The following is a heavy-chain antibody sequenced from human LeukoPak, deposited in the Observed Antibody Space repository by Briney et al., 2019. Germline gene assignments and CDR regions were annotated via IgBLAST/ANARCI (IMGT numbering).Heavy chain of an antibody. D-gene: IGHD6-6*01. CDR2: IYPGDSRT. Sequence: GESLRMSCTGYGHGFSDSWIGWVRQVPGKGLEWIGVIYPGDSRTRYSPSFRGQVTISVDKSISTAHLQWGSLKASDTAMYYCASRKFSSTWSDPWGQGTLVTVSP. J-gene: IGHJ5*02. CDR1: GHGFSDSW. CDR3: ASRKFSSTWSDP. V-gene: IGHV5-51*01.